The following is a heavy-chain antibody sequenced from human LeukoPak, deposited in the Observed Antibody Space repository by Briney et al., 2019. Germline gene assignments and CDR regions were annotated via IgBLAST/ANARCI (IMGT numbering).Heavy chain of an antibody. J-gene: IGHJ3*02. V-gene: IGHV1-46*01. CDR2: INPSGGST. CDR3: ARDRQYYYDSSGYYASAFDI. Sequence: ASVKVSCKAYGYTFTCYNMHWVRQAPGQGLEWMGIINPSGGSTSYAQKFQGRVTMTRDTSTSTVYMELSSLRSEDTAVYYCARDRQYYYDSSGYYASAFDIWGQGTMVTVSS. CDR1: GYTFTCYN. D-gene: IGHD3-22*01.